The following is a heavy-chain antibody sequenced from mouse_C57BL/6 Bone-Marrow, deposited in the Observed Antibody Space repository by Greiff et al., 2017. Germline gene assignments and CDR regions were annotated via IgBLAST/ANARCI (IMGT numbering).Heavy chain of an antibody. CDR3: ARYDYCWFAY. CDR1: GYTFTSYG. CDR2: IYPRSGNT. J-gene: IGHJ3*01. D-gene: IGHD2-4*01. V-gene: IGHV1-81*01. Sequence: QVQLQQSGAELARPGASVKLSCKASGYTFTSYGISWVKQRTGQGLEWIGEIYPRSGNTYYNEKFKGKATLTEDKSSSTAYMELRSLTSEDSAVYFCARYDYCWFAYWGQGTLVTVSA.